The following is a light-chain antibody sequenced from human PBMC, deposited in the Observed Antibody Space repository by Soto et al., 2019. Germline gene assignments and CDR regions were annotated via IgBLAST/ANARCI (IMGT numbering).Light chain of an antibody. Sequence: EIVMTPSQATLSVSPGERATLSCRASQSVSSNLAWYQQKPGQAPRLLIYGASTRATGIPARFSGSGSGTEFTLTISRLEPEDFAVYYCQQYGSSPRFTFGPGTKVDIK. V-gene: IGKV3-15*01. CDR3: QQYGSSPRFT. CDR1: QSVSSN. J-gene: IGKJ3*01. CDR2: GAS.